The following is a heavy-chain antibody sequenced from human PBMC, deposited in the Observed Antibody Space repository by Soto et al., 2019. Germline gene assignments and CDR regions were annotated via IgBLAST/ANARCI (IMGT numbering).Heavy chain of an antibody. D-gene: IGHD1-26*01. J-gene: IGHJ6*02. CDR1: GFTFSGSA. CDR3: TRRGSAYGMDV. V-gene: IGHV3-73*02. Sequence: EVQLVESGGGLVQPGGSLKLSCAASGFTFSGSAMHWVRQASGKGLEWVGRIRSKANSYATAYAASVKGRFTISRDDSKNTAYLQMNSLKTEDTAVYYCTRRGSAYGMDVWGQGTTGTVSS. CDR2: IRSKANSYAT.